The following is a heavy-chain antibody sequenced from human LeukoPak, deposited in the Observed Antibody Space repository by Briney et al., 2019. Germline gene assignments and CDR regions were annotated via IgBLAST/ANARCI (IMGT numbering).Heavy chain of an antibody. CDR3: ARGEVGATTRSDY. Sequence: ASVKVSCKVSGYTLTELSMHWVRQAPGKGLEWMGGFDPEDGETIYAQKFQGRVTMTRDTSTSTVYMELSSLRSEDTAVYYCARGEVGATTRSDYWGQGTLVTVSS. V-gene: IGHV1-24*01. D-gene: IGHD1-26*01. CDR2: FDPEDGET. CDR1: GYTLTELS. J-gene: IGHJ4*02.